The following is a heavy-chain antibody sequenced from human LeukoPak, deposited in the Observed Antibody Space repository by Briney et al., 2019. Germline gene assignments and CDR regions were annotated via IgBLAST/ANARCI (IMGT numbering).Heavy chain of an antibody. Sequence: GGSLGLSCAASGFIFSSYAMSGVRQATGKGVEWVSAISGSGGSTYYADSVKGRFTISGENSKNTVYLQMNSLIAEDRAVYYSAKDSEYYNLWSGFHTSFFYYWGQGSLVTVSS. CDR1: GFIFSSYA. D-gene: IGHD3-3*01. J-gene: IGHJ4*02. CDR3: AKDSEYYNLWSGFHTSFFYY. V-gene: IGHV3-23*01. CDR2: ISGSGGST.